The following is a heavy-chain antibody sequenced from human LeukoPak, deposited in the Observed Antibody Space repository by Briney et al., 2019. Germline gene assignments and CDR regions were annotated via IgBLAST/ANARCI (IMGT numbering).Heavy chain of an antibody. J-gene: IGHJ4*02. CDR1: GYTFTSYY. Sequence: ASVKVSCKASGYTFTSYYMHWVRQAPGQGLEWMGIINPSGGSTSYAQKFQGRVTMTRDTSTSTVYMELSSLRSEDTAVYYCAGGMVVAAAINDFDYWGQGTLVTVSS. CDR3: AGGMVVAAAINDFDY. D-gene: IGHD2-15*01. CDR2: INPSGGST. V-gene: IGHV1-46*01.